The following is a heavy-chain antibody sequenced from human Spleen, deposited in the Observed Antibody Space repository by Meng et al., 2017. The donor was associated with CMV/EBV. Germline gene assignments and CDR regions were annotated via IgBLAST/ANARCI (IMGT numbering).Heavy chain of an antibody. V-gene: IGHV1-2*02. Sequence: KVACKTSGYTFSGHCLYWVRQARGQGLEWMGWINPINASPNSAQPFQGRVTVTTDTSISTAYMELRRLRPDDTAVYYCAKGYMTGTDYWGQGTLVTVSS. CDR2: INPINASP. J-gene: IGHJ4*02. CDR1: GYTFSGHC. D-gene: IGHD3-9*01. CDR3: AKGYMTGTDY.